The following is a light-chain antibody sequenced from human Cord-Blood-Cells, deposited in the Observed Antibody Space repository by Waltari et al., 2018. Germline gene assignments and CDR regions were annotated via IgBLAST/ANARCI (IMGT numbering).Light chain of an antibody. CDR2: SNN. CDR3: AAWDDSLNGVV. J-gene: IGLJ2*01. Sequence: QSVLTQPPSVSGTPGQRVTISCSGSSSNIGSNTVNWYQQLPGTAPKLLIYSNNQRPSGVPDRFSGSKSGTSASLAISGIQSEDEADYYCAAWDDSLNGVVFGGGTKLTVL. CDR1: SSNIGSNT. V-gene: IGLV1-44*01.